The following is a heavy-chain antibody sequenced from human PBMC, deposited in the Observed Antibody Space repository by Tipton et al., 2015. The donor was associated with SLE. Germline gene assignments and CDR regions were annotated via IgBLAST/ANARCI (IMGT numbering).Heavy chain of an antibody. CDR1: GGSISSYNYY. CDR2: IYYSGTT. J-gene: IGHJ4*02. Sequence: TLSLTCAVSGGSISSYNYYWDWIRQPPGKGLAWIGSIYYSGTTYYNPSLKSRLSISLDRSNNQFSLKLSSMTAADTAVYHCARGYYESNGYYSFDYWGPGALVTVSS. V-gene: IGHV4-39*07. D-gene: IGHD3-22*01. CDR3: ARGYYESNGYYSFDY.